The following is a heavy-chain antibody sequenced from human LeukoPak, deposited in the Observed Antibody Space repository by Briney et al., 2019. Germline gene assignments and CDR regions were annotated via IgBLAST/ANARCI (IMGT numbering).Heavy chain of an antibody. CDR1: GYTFTSNG. CDR2: ISAYNGNT. CDR3: ARDRGAVAGHYAY. D-gene: IGHD6-19*01. V-gene: IGHV1-18*01. Sequence: ASVKVSCKASGYTFTSNGISWVRQAPGQGLEWMGWISAYNGNTIYAQKFQGRVTMTTDTSTSTAYMEMRRLRYDDTAMYYCARDRGAVAGHYAYWGQGTLVTVSS. J-gene: IGHJ4*02.